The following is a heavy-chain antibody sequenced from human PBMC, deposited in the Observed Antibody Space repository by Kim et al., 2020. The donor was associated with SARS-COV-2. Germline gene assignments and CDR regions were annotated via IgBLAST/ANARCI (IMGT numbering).Heavy chain of an antibody. Sequence: SETLSLTCTVSGDSISSGGYYWSWIRQHPGQGLEWIGYISYSGITYYNPSLKSRVTISVDTSKNQFSLKLSSVTAADTAVYYCARVSTDYYNYWGQGILV. CDR1: GDSISSGGYY. D-gene: IGHD3-22*01. V-gene: IGHV4-31*03. CDR3: ARVSTDYYNY. CDR2: ISYSGIT. J-gene: IGHJ4*02.